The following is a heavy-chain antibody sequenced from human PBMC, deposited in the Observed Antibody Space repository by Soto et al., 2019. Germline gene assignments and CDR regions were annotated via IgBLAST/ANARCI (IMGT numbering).Heavy chain of an antibody. CDR3: ARNREYCSGGSCSQKSHYYYYYYGMDV. CDR2: IYYSGST. J-gene: IGHJ6*02. Sequence: PSETLSLTCTGSGGSISSGGYFWSWIRQHPGKGLEWIGYIYYSGSTYYNPSLKSRVTISVDTSKNQLSLKLSSVTAADTAVYYYARNREYCSGGSCSQKSHYYYYYYGMDVWGQGTTVTVSS. D-gene: IGHD2-15*01. V-gene: IGHV4-31*03. CDR1: GGSISSGGYF.